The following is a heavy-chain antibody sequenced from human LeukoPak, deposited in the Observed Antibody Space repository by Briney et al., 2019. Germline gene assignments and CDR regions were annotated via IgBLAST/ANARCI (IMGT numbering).Heavy chain of an antibody. V-gene: IGHV1-2*02. CDR3: ARGRGAYCSSTSCPRRAFDI. CDR1: GYTFTGYY. Sequence: GASVKVSCKASGYTFTGYYMHWVRQAPGQGLEWMGWINPNSGGTNYAQKFQGRVTMTRDTSISTAYMELSRLRSDDTAVCCCARGRGAYCSSTSCPRRAFDIWGQGTMVTVSS. J-gene: IGHJ3*02. CDR2: INPNSGGT. D-gene: IGHD2-2*01.